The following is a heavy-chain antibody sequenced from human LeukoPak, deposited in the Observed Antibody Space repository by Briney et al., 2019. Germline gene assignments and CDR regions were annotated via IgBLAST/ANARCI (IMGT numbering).Heavy chain of an antibody. CDR2: ISSSGSTI. CDR1: GFTFSDYY. J-gene: IGHJ3*02. Sequence: PGGSLRLSCAASGFTFSDYYMSWIRQAPGKGLEWVSYISSSGSTIYYADSVKGRFTTSRDNAKNSLYLQMNSLRAEDTAVYYCARGRITGIREAFDIWGQGTMVTVSS. V-gene: IGHV3-11*04. D-gene: IGHD1-20*01. CDR3: ARGRITGIREAFDI.